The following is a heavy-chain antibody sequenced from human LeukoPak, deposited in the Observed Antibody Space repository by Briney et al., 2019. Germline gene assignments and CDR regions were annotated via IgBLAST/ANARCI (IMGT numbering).Heavy chain of an antibody. CDR2: IYSGGNT. D-gene: IGHD2-15*01. CDR1: GFTVSSNY. CDR3: ASQVVVVAAYNDAFDI. Sequence: PEGSLRLSCAASGFTVSSNYMSWVRQAPGKGLEWISVIYSGGNTYYADSVKGRFTISRDNSKNTLYLQMNSLRAEDTAVYYCASQVVVVAAYNDAFDIWGQGTMVTVSS. V-gene: IGHV3-53*01. J-gene: IGHJ3*02.